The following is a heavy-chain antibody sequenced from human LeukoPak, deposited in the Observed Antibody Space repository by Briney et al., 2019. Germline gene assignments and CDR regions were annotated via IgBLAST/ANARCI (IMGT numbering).Heavy chain of an antibody. CDR1: AYTFTSYQ. J-gene: IGHJ6*02. CDR3: ARACSGGSCRYYYYYYGMDV. Sequence: SVKVSCKASAYTFTSYQMHWVRQAPGQGLEWMGGIIPIFGTANYAQKFQGRVTITADESTSTAYMELSSLRSEDTAVYYCARACSGGSCRYYYYYYGMDVWGQGTTVTVSS. CDR2: IIPIFGTA. D-gene: IGHD2-15*01. V-gene: IGHV1-69*13.